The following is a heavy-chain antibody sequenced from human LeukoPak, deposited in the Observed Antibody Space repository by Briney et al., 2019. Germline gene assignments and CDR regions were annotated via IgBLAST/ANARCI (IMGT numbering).Heavy chain of an antibody. CDR2: FDPEDGET. D-gene: IGHD3-22*01. CDR1: GYTLTELS. CDR3: ARVSYYDSSGYYYAPTFDY. J-gene: IGHJ4*02. V-gene: IGHV1-24*01. Sequence: GASVKVSCKVSGYTLTELSMHWVRQAPGKGLEWMGGFDPEDGETIYAQKFQGRVTITADESTSTAYMELSSLRSEDTAVYYCARVSYYDSSGYYYAPTFDYWGQGTLVTVSS.